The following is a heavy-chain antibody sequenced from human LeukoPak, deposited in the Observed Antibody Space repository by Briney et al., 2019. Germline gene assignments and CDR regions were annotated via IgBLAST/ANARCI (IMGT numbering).Heavy chain of an antibody. CDR3: ARGGAVDPPIPRY. J-gene: IGHJ4*02. V-gene: IGHV3-33*01. Sequence: GGSLRLSCAASGFTFSSYGMHWVRQAPGKGLEWVAVIWYDGSNKYYADSVKGRFTISRDNSKNTLYLQMNSLRAEDTAVYYCARGGAVDPPIPRYWGQGTLVTVSS. D-gene: IGHD6-19*01. CDR1: GFTFSSYG. CDR2: IWYDGSNK.